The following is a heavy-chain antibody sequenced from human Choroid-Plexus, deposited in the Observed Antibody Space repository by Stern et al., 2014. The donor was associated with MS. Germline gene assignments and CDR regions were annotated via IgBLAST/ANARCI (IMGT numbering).Heavy chain of an antibody. CDR1: GFTFGSCA. D-gene: IGHD2/OR15-2a*01. J-gene: IGHJ5*02. Sequence: QLVESGGGVVQPGRPLRLSCVASGFTFGSCAMHWVRQAPGKGLEWVAGVSYDGSNKYYADSVKGRFTISRDNSQNTLYMQMSSLRPEDTAVYYCAEDRQYLTYFFDHWGQGSLVTVSS. CDR2: VSYDGSNK. CDR3: AEDRQYLTYFFDH. V-gene: IGHV3-30*18.